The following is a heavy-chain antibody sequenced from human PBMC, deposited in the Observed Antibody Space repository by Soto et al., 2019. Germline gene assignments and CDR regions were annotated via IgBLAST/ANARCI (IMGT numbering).Heavy chain of an antibody. CDR3: ATVVGLGRYYFDT. D-gene: IGHD2-15*01. V-gene: IGHV1-24*01. Sequence: ASVKVSCKVSGHNLTELSIYRVRQSPGTGLECMGGFDPKDGLPIYAQNFQGRVTMTEDASTDTVYMEVESLRSEDTAVYYCATVVGLGRYYFDTWGQGTLVTVSS. CDR1: GHNLTELS. J-gene: IGHJ5*02. CDR2: FDPKDGLP.